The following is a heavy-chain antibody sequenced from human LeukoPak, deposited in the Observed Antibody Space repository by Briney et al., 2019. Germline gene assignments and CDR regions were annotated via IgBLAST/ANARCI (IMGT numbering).Heavy chain of an antibody. V-gene: IGHV3-7*03. D-gene: IGHD6-13*01. CDR1: GFTFTSYG. Sequence: PGVSLRLSCAAFGFTFTSYGMHWVRQAPGRGLEWVANIGQDGSEKYYVDSVTGRFTISRDNAKNSLYLQMNSLRAEDTAVYYCARLEPSSPGYYFLYWGQGILVTVSS. CDR3: ARLEPSSPGYYFLY. J-gene: IGHJ4*02. CDR2: IGQDGSEK.